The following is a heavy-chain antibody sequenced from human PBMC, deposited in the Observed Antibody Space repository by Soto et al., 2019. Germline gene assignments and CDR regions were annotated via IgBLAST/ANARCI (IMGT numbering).Heavy chain of an antibody. Sequence: SETLSLTCAVSGGSISSGGYSWSWIRQPPGKGLEWIGYIYHSGSTYYNPSLKSRVTISVDRSKNQFSLKLSSVTAADTAVYYCARGGSSWYDYFDYWGQGTLVTVSS. CDR1: GGSISSGGYS. J-gene: IGHJ4*02. D-gene: IGHD6-13*01. V-gene: IGHV4-30-2*01. CDR3: ARGGSSWYDYFDY. CDR2: IYHSGST.